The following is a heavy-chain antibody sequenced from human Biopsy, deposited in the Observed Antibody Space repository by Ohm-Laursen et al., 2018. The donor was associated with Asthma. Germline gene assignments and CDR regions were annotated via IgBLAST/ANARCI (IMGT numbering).Heavy chain of an antibody. CDR3: VRDGTDDAFDI. D-gene: IGHD1-1*01. J-gene: IGHJ3*02. CDR2: ISKDASTQ. V-gene: IGHV3-30*01. Sequence: SLRLSRAPSGFAGSRDYMFWVRQARGKGLEWGGVISKDASTQDYADSVKGRFTMARDNSKNTLDLQMNSLREEDTAVYYCVRDGTDDAFDIWGQGTVGSVSS. CDR1: GFAGSRDY.